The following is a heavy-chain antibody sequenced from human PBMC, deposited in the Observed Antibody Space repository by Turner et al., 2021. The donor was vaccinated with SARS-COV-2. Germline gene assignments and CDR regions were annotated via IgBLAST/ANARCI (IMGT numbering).Heavy chain of an antibody. CDR1: GGSISSGSYY. J-gene: IGHJ6*03. CDR2: IYTSGST. D-gene: IGHD3-3*01. Sequence: QVQLQESGPGLVKPSQTLSPTCTVPGGSISSGSYYWSWIRQPAGKGLEWIGRIYTSGSTNYNPSLKSRVTISVDTSKNQFSLKLSSVTAADTAVYYCARDQGFLLEWEISYYYYMDVWGKGTTVTVSS. V-gene: IGHV4-61*02. CDR3: ARDQGFLLEWEISYYYYMDV.